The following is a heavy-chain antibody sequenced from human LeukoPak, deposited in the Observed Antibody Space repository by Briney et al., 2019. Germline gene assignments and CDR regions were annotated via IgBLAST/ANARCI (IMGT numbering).Heavy chain of an antibody. J-gene: IGHJ4*02. CDR1: GYNFNELS. Sequence: ASVKVSCKVFGYNFNELSMHWVRQAPGKWLEWMGGFDPEDGETIYAQKFQGRVTMTEDTSTDTAYMELSSLRSEDTAVYYCASADPRLYTILYFECWGQGTLVTVSS. D-gene: IGHD2/OR15-2a*01. V-gene: IGHV1-24*01. CDR3: ASADPRLYTILYFEC. CDR2: FDPEDGET.